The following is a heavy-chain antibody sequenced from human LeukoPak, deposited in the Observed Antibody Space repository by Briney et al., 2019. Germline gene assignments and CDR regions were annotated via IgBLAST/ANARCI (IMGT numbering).Heavy chain of an antibody. D-gene: IGHD4-17*01. CDR3: AKGKTVTPGGFY. Sequence: PGGSLRLSCAASGFTFSSFSMIWVRQAPGKGLEWVSSTSSSSAYTFYAESGKGRFTISRDNSKNTLYLQMNSLRAEDTAVYYCAKGKTVTPGGFYWGQGTLVTVSS. CDR2: TSSSSAYT. V-gene: IGHV3-21*04. J-gene: IGHJ4*02. CDR1: GFTFSSFS.